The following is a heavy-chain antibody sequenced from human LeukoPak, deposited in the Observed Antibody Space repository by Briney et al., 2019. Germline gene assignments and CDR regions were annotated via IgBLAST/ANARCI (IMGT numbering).Heavy chain of an antibody. V-gene: IGHV3-7*01. CDR3: VKDRGWNTFDY. D-gene: IGHD1/OR15-1a*01. CDR2: IKEDGGVK. J-gene: IGHJ4*02. CDR1: GFTFGVSW. Sequence: GGSLRLSCAASGFTFGVSWISWVRQAPGKGLEWVGNIKEDGGVKNYVDSVKGRLTISRDNAKSSLFLQMNNLRVEDTAVYYCVKDRGWNTFDYWGQGTLVTVSS.